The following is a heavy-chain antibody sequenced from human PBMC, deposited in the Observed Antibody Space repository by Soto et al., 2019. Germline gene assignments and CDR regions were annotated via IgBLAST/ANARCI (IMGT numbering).Heavy chain of an antibody. CDR1: GYTFSNYG. CDR2: ISAYNGNT. CDR3: ARDSPPVDY. V-gene: IGHV1-18*01. J-gene: IGHJ4*02. Sequence: QVQLVQSGAEVKKPGASVKVSCKASGYTFSNYGISWVRQAPGQGLEWMGWISAYNGNTKYAQKLQGRVTMTTDTSTSPASMELRSLRSDDTAVYYCARDSPPVDYWGQGTLVTVSS.